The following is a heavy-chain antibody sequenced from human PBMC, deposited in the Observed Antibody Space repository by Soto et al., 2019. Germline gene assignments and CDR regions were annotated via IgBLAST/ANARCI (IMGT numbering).Heavy chain of an antibody. D-gene: IGHD3-22*01. CDR2: IYYSGST. CDR1: GGSISSGGYY. J-gene: IGHJ4*02. V-gene: IGHV4-31*03. Sequence: PSETLSLTCTVSGGSISSGGYYWSWIRQHPGKGLEWIGYIYYSGSTYYNPSLKSRVTISVDASKNQFSLKLSSVTAADTAVYYCARQRITMIVVVITPYYFDYWGQGTLVTVSS. CDR3: ARQRITMIVVVITPYYFDY.